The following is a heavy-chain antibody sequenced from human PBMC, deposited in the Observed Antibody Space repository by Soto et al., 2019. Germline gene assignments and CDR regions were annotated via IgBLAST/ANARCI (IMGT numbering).Heavy chain of an antibody. D-gene: IGHD3-10*01. J-gene: IGHJ4*02. Sequence: TGGSLRLSCAASRFTFSDCYMSWVRQAPGEGLERVSTITDTGGDTKYADSVRGRFTMSRDNSKKTLYLQMNSLRVEDSALYYCARGSTDSYPGSRIFDFWGRGTLVTVSS. CDR3: ARGSTDSYPGSRIFDF. CDR2: ITDTGGDT. CDR1: RFTFSDCY. V-gene: IGHV3-23*01.